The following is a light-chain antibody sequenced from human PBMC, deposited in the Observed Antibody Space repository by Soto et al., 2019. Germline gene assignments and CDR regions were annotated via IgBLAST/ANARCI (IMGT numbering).Light chain of an antibody. CDR2: AAS. J-gene: IGKJ2*01. CDR3: HQRFTPPRT. V-gene: IGKV3-20*01. CDR1: QSVGTDY. Sequence: EIVLTQSPGTLSLSPGERASFSCRASQSVGTDYLGWYQHKPGQAPRLLIRAASRRATDIPDRFSGSGSGTDFTLNINKLDPEDSAVYYCHQRFTPPRTFGQGTKLELK.